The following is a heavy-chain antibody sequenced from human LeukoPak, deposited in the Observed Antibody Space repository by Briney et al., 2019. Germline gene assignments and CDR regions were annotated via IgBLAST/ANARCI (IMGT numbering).Heavy chain of an antibody. J-gene: IGHJ4*02. CDR1: GYTFTSYG. D-gene: IGHD3-10*01. Sequence: ASVKVSCKASGYTFTSYGISWVRQAPGQGLEWMGWISAYNGNTNYAQKLQGRVTMTTDTSTSTAYMELRGLRSDDTAVYYCARDIGFDQQYGSGDYWGQGTLVTVSS. CDR2: ISAYNGNT. CDR3: ARDIGFDQQYGSGDY. V-gene: IGHV1-18*01.